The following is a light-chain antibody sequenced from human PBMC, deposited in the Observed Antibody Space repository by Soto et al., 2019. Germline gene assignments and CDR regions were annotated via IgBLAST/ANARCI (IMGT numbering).Light chain of an antibody. CDR2: EVS. V-gene: IGLV2-8*01. CDR1: SSDVGSYNY. CDR3: NSYAGSNNWV. Sequence: QSVLTQPASVSGSPGQSITISCPGTSSDVGSYNYVSWLQQHPGKAPKLMIYEVSKRPSGVPDRFSGSKSGNTASLTVSGLQAEDEADYYCNSYAGSNNWVFGGGTKLTVL. J-gene: IGLJ3*02.